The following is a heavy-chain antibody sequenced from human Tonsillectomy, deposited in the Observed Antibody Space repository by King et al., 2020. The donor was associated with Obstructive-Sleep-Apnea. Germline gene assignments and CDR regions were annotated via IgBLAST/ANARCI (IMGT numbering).Heavy chain of an antibody. Sequence: QLQESGPGLVRTSQTLSLTCVVSGFSVRSNGYSWSWIRQPPGKGLEWVGTIHYSAYPSYHTSLKILATISMHTSTNHLSLTLRSVTAADTAIYYCARDPGHYCDTWGQGTLVTVSS. CDR1: GFSVRSNGYS. J-gene: IGHJ4*02. D-gene: IGHD3-10*01. CDR3: ARDPGHYCDT. CDR2: IHYSAYP. V-gene: IGHV4-30-4*07.